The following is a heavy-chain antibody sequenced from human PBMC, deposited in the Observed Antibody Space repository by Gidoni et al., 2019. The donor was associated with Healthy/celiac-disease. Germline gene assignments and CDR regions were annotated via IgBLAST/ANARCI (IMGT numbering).Heavy chain of an antibody. J-gene: IGHJ4*02. V-gene: IGHV3-7*01. Sequence: EVQLVESGGGLVQPGGSLRLSCAASGFTFSSYWMSWVRQAPGKGLEWVANIKQDGSEKYYVDSVKGRFTISRDNAKNSLFLQMNSLRAEDTAVYYCARDDGSASLGFDYWGQGTLVTVSS. CDR3: ARDDGSASLGFDY. CDR2: IKQDGSEK. D-gene: IGHD6-19*01. CDR1: GFTFSSYW.